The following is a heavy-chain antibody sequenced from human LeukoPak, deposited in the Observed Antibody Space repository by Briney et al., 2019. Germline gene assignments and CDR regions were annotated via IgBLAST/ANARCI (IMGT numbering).Heavy chain of an antibody. D-gene: IGHD2-21*02. CDR1: GYSLNNYW. CDR2: NYPGDYET. Sequence: HGESLKTSCEGSGYSLNNYWIGLVRPMPGKGLEWVGINYPGDYETRYSPSFQALVTISVDKSLSTAYLQWSTLKGSDTAMYYCAIPPGYCGNDCSFDHWGQGTLVTVSS. V-gene: IGHV5-51*01. CDR3: AIPPGYCGNDCSFDH. J-gene: IGHJ4*02.